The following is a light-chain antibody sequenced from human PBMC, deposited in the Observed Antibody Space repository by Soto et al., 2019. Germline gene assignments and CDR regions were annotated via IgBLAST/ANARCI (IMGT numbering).Light chain of an antibody. Sequence: DIQMTQSPSSLSASVGDRVTITCRSSQSIDNFLNWYQQKPGKAPNLLIYAASSLQSGVSSRFSGSGSGTDSTLTISSLQPEDSATYYCQQSYSLPYTFGQGTKVEIK. CDR1: QSIDNF. CDR2: AAS. J-gene: IGKJ2*01. CDR3: QQSYSLPYT. V-gene: IGKV1-39*01.